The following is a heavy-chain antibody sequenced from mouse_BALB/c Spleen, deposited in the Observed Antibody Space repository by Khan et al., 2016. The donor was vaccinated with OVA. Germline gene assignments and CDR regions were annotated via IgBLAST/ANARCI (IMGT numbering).Heavy chain of an antibody. D-gene: IGHD2-10*01. CDR3: ARQPYYHYNIMDY. CDR1: GFSLTNYG. CDR2: IWSDGTT. V-gene: IGHV2-6-1*01. J-gene: IGHJ4*01. Sequence: QVQLQQSGPGLAAPSQSLSITCTISGFSLTNYGVHWVRQPPGKGLEWLAVIWSDGTTTYNSALKSRLTITKDNSQSQVFLKMNSLQTDDTAIYFCARQPYYHYNIMDYWGQGTSVTVSS.